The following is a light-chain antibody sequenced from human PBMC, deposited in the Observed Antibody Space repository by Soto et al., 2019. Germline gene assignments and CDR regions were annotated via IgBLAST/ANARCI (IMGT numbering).Light chain of an antibody. CDR3: QSYDSRLSAYV. V-gene: IGLV1-40*01. Sequence: QSVLTQPPSVSGAPGQRVTISCTGSSSNIGAGYDVHWYQQLPGTAPKLLIYADNNRPAGVPDRFSASKSGTSASLAITGLQAEDEADYYCQSYDSRLSAYVFGTGTKVTVL. CDR1: SSNIGAGYD. CDR2: ADN. J-gene: IGLJ1*01.